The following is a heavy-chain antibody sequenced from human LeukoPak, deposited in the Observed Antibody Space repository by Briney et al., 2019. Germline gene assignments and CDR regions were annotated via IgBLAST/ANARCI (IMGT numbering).Heavy chain of an antibody. V-gene: IGHV3-30-3*01. CDR2: ISYDGSNK. Sequence: GGSLRLSCAASGFTFSSYAMHWVRQAPGKGLEWVAVISYDGSNKYYADSVKGRFTISRDNSKNTLYLQMNSLRAEDTAVYYCAKDIVVVVAATPWGDFDIWGQGTMVTVSS. CDR3: AKDIVVVVAATPWGDFDI. J-gene: IGHJ3*02. D-gene: IGHD2-15*01. CDR1: GFTFSSYA.